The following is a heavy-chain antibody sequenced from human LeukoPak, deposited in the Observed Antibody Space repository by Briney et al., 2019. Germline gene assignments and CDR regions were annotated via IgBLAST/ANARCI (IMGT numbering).Heavy chain of an antibody. J-gene: IGHJ6*03. CDR1: GFTFSSYT. CDR3: ASGAGWFGSYYYYYMDV. V-gene: IGHV3-48*04. Sequence: GGSLRLSCAASGFTFSSYTMNWVRQASGKGLEWVSYISSSGSTIYYADSVKGRFTISRDNAKNSLYLQMNSLRAEDTAVYYCASGAGWFGSYYYYYMDVWGKGTTVTISS. D-gene: IGHD3-10*01. CDR2: ISSSGSTI.